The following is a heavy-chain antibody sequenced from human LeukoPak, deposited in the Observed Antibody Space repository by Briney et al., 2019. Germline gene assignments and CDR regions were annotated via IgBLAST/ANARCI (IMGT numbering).Heavy chain of an antibody. J-gene: IGHJ5*02. CDR2: IYYSGST. CDR3: ARADYYGSGNNWFDP. V-gene: IGHV4-59*01. D-gene: IGHD3-10*01. CDR1: GGSISSYY. Sequence: PLETLSLTCTVSGGSISSYYWSWTRQPPGKGLEWIGYIYYSGSTNYNPSLKSRVTISVDTSKNQFSLKLSSLTAADTAVYYCARADYYGSGNNWFDPWGQGTLVTVSS.